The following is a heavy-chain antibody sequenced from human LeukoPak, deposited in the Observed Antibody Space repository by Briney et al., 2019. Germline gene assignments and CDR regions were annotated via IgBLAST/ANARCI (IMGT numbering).Heavy chain of an antibody. CDR2: IYYSGST. CDR3: ARESIAAAGRSPYYYGMDV. V-gene: IGHV4-59*12. CDR1: GGSISSYY. Sequence: SETLSLTCTVSGGSISSYYWSWIRQPPGKGLEWIGYIYYSGSTNYNPSLKSRVTISVDTSKNQFSLKLSSVTAADTAVYYCARESIAAAGRSPYYYGMDVWGQGTTVTVSS. D-gene: IGHD6-13*01. J-gene: IGHJ6*02.